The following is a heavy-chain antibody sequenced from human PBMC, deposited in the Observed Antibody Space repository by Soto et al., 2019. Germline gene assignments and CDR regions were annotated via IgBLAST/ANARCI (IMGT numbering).Heavy chain of an antibody. CDR3: ARRYRSRFDY. D-gene: IGHD6-13*01. Sequence: GGSLRLSCAASGFTFSDYYMSWIRQAPGKGLEIVSYISGTKSFTDYADSVKGRFTISRDNAKNSLFLQMNTLRAEDTAVYYCARRYRSRFDYWGQGTLVTVSS. J-gene: IGHJ4*02. CDR2: ISGTKSFT. CDR1: GFTFSDYY. V-gene: IGHV3-11*03.